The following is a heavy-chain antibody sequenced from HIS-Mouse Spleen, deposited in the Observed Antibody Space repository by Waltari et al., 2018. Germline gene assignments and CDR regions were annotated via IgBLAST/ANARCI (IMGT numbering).Heavy chain of an antibody. CDR1: GYSFTSYW. CDR3: ARRTEYSSSAGVRWFDP. CDR2: IYPGDSDT. D-gene: IGHD6-6*01. V-gene: IGHV5-51*03. J-gene: IGHJ5*02. Sequence: EVQLVQSGAEVKKPGESLKISCKGSGYSFTSYWIGWVRQMPGKGLEWMGFIYPGDSDTRYSPSFQGQVTISADKSISTAYLQWSSLKASDTAMYYCARRTEYSSSAGVRWFDPWGQGTLVTVSS.